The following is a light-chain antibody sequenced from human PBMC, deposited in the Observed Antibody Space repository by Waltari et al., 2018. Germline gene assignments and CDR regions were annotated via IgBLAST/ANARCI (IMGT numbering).Light chain of an antibody. Sequence: DIQMTQSPSTLSASVGDRVTITCRASQSISVWLDWYQQKPGEAPKLLIFRASSLESGVPSRFSGSGSGTEFTLTISSLQPDDFATYYCQQYDSYSPTFGGGTKVEVK. J-gene: IGKJ4*01. CDR1: QSISVW. CDR2: RAS. CDR3: QQYDSYSPT. V-gene: IGKV1-5*03.